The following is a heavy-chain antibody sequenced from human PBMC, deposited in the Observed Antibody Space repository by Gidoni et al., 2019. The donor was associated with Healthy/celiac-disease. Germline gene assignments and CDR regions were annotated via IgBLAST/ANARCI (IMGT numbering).Heavy chain of an antibody. V-gene: IGHV1-2*04. D-gene: IGHD6-6*01. CDR1: GYTFTGYY. CDR2: INPNSGGT. Sequence: QVQLVQSGAEVKKPGASVQVSCKASGYTFTGYYMHWVRQAPGQGLEWMGWINPNSGGTNYAQKFQGWVTMTRDTSISTAYMELSRLRSDDTAVYYCARERGSSGLEAFDYWGQGTLVTVSS. J-gene: IGHJ4*02. CDR3: ARERGSSGLEAFDY.